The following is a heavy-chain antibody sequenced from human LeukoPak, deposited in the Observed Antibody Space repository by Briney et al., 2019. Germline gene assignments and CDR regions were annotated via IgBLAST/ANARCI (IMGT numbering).Heavy chain of an antibody. CDR2: ISGSGDNT. CDR3: AKVRSGDIAAALNY. CDR1: GFTFSSYA. Sequence: GGSLRLSCAASGFTFSSYAMNWVRQAPGKGLEWVSGISGSGDNTYYADSVKGRFTISRDNSKNTLYLQMNSLRAEDTAVYYCAKVRSGDIAAALNYWGQGALVPVSS. V-gene: IGHV3-23*01. J-gene: IGHJ4*02. D-gene: IGHD6-13*01.